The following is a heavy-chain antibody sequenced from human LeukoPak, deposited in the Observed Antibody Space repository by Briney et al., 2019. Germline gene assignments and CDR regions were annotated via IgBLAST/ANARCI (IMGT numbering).Heavy chain of an antibody. V-gene: IGHV1-58*01. CDR1: GFTFTSFA. Sequence: SVKVSCKASGFTFTSFAVQWVRQARGQRLEWIGWIVVGSGNTNYAQKFQERVTITRDMSTSTAYMELSSLRSEDTAVYYCAVEYDSSGYNVLFDYWGQGTLVTVSS. D-gene: IGHD3-22*01. CDR2: IVVGSGNT. CDR3: AVEYDSSGYNVLFDY. J-gene: IGHJ4*02.